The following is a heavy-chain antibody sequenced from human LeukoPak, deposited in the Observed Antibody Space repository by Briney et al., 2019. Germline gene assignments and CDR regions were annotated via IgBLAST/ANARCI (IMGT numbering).Heavy chain of an antibody. J-gene: IGHJ5*02. CDR3: ARDEATSAGSWFDP. V-gene: IGHV4-39*07. Sequence: SETLSLTCTVSGGSISSSSYYWGWIRQPPGKGLEWIGSIYYSGSTYYNPSLKSRVTISVDTSKNQFSLNLNSVTAADTAVYYCARDEATSAGSWFDPWGQGTLVTVSS. CDR1: GGSISSSSYY. CDR2: IYYSGST. D-gene: IGHD1-26*01.